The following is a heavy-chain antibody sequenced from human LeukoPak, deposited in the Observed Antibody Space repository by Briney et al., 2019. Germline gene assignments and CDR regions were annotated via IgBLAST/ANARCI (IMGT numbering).Heavy chain of an antibody. Sequence: SETLSLTCTVSGDSIAINNYYWGWVRQPPGKGLEWIGNIYYNGNTYYNPSLKSRVTISVDTSKNQFSLKLSSVTAADTAVYYCARLVQSRYRFGYFDYWGQGTLVTVSS. D-gene: IGHD3-16*02. V-gene: IGHV4-39*07. CDR3: ARLVQSRYRFGYFDY. J-gene: IGHJ4*02. CDR2: IYYNGNT. CDR1: GDSIAINNYY.